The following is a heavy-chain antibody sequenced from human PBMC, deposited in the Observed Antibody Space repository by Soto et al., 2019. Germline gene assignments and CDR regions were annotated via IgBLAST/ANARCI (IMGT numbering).Heavy chain of an antibody. Sequence: QVQLVHSGAEVKKPGSSVKVSCKASGGTFSSYTISWVRQAPGQGLQWMGRIIPILGIANYAQKFQGRVTITADKSTSTAYMELSSLRSEDTAVYYCAKSRHIVVVPAAIGYFDYWGQGTLVTVSS. V-gene: IGHV1-69*02. CDR3: AKSRHIVVVPAAIGYFDY. J-gene: IGHJ4*02. CDR1: GGTFSSYT. CDR2: IIPILGIA. D-gene: IGHD2-2*01.